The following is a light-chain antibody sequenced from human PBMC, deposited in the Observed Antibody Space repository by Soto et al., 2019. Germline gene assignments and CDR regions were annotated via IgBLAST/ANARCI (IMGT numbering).Light chain of an antibody. Sequence: QSALTQPASMSGSPGQSITISCTGISSDIGDYNYISWFQQHPVKAPKLLIFDVNHRPSGVSNRFSGSKSGNTASLTISGLQAEDEADYYCSSYTTRNTLVSGTGTKVTVL. CDR2: DVN. CDR1: SSDIGDYNY. CDR3: SSYTTRNTLV. V-gene: IGLV2-14*03. J-gene: IGLJ1*01.